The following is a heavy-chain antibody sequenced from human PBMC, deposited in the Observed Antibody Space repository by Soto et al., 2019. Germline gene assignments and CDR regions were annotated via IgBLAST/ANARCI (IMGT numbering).Heavy chain of an antibody. Sequence: PGGSLRLSCAASGFTFSSNGMSWVRQAPGKGLEWVSSITNGAGTFYEDSVKGRFIISRDNSENTVYLQMNTLRAEDTAVYYCVKTLSNFDCWGQGTLVTVS. V-gene: IGHV3-23*01. J-gene: IGHJ4*02. CDR3: VKTLSNFDC. CDR2: ITNGAGT. CDR1: GFTFSSNG.